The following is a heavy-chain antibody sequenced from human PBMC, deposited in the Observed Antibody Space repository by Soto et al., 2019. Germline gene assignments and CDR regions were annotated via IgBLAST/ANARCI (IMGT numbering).Heavy chain of an antibody. Sequence: QVQLEQSGTEVKKPGSPVKVSCKASGGTFSTSTFTWVRQAPGQGLEWMGRIIPIFGTGDYAPKFQGRVLITADKSTSTVYMELSGLKAEDTAVFFCVRDAPIGSVFSGYDAIDSWGQGTLVTVSS. J-gene: IGHJ4*02. CDR1: GGTFSTST. CDR2: IIPIFGTG. CDR3: VRDAPIGSVFSGYDAIDS. V-gene: IGHV1-69*08. D-gene: IGHD5-12*01.